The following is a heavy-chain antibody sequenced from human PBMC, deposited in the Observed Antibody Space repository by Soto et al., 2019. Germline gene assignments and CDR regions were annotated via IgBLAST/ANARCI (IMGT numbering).Heavy chain of an antibody. CDR1: GSVSITSHY. Sequence: NLSETLSLTCSVSGSVSITSHYWGWIRQPPGKGLEWIGSISSTGSTSYNPSLKSRVSISLDTSKHQFSLKLDSVTAADTAVYYCAKYTGGTMFDQWDQGTLVTVSS. J-gene: IGHJ4*02. CDR3: AKYTGGTMFDQ. CDR2: ISSTGST. V-gene: IGHV4-39*01. D-gene: IGHD1-26*01.